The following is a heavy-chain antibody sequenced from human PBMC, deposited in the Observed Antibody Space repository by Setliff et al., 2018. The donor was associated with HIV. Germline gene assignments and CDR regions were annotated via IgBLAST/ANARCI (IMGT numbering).Heavy chain of an antibody. Sequence: VKVSCKASGDTFSNYVLSRVRQAPGQGLEWVGGIIPVVDAPIYAQRFQGRVVITADKSTGTAYMQLSSLKFEDTAVYYCATRPPGVHGFSIWGQGTTVTVSS. D-gene: IGHD3-10*01. CDR1: GDTFSNYV. CDR3: ATRPPGVHGFSI. CDR2: IIPVVDAP. V-gene: IGHV1-69*06. J-gene: IGHJ6*02.